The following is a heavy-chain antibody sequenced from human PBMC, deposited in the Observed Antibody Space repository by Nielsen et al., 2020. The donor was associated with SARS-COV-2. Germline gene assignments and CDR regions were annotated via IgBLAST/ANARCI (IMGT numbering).Heavy chain of an antibody. CDR1: GFTISGPA. CDR2: IRSRLNSYAT. D-gene: IGHD6-19*01. V-gene: IGHV3-73*01. Sequence: GESLKISCAASGFTISGPAMHWVRQASGKGLEWVGRIRSRLNSYATAYAASVKGRFTISRDDSSNTAYLQMNSLKTEDTAVYYCARQDSSGWFKYYYYMDVWGKGTTVTVSS. CDR3: ARQDSSGWFKYYYYMDV. J-gene: IGHJ6*03.